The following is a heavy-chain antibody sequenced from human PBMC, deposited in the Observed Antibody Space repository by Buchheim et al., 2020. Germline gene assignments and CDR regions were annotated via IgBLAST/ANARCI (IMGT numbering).Heavy chain of an antibody. J-gene: IGHJ4*02. D-gene: IGHD2-2*01. CDR1: GFTFSSYW. CDR3: ARNHLGYCSSTSCYYFDF. Sequence: EVQLVESGGGLVQPGGSLRLSCAASGFTFSSYWMHWVRQAPGKGLVWVSRINSDGSSTSYADSLKGRFTISRDNAKKTLHLQMNSLRAEDTAVYYCARNHLGYCSSTSCYYFDFWGQGTL. CDR2: INSDGSST. V-gene: IGHV3-74*01.